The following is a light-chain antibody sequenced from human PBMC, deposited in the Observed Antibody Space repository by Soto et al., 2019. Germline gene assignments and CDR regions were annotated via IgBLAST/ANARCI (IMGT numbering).Light chain of an antibody. CDR1: SSDVGAYNF. CDR3: SSYAGSNNLV. J-gene: IGLJ2*01. V-gene: IGLV2-8*01. CDR2: DVS. Sequence: QSALTQPPSASGSPGQSVTISCTGTSSDVGAYNFLSWYQQHPGKAPKLMIYDVSKRPSGVPDRFSGSKSGNTASLTVSGLQAEDDADYYCSSYAGSNNLVFGGGTKLTVL.